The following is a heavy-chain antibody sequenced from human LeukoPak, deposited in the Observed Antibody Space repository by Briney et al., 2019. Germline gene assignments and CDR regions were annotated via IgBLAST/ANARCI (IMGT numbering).Heavy chain of an antibody. J-gene: IGHJ4*02. CDR3: AKGPTRSGQGSYYFDY. Sequence: GGSLRLSCAASGFTVSSNYMSWVRQAPGKGLEWVSVIYSGGSTYFADSVKGRFTISRDNSKNTLYLQMNSLRAEDTAVYYCAKGPTRSGQGSYYFDYWGQGTLVTASS. CDR1: GFTVSSNY. D-gene: IGHD2-15*01. V-gene: IGHV3-53*01. CDR2: IYSGGST.